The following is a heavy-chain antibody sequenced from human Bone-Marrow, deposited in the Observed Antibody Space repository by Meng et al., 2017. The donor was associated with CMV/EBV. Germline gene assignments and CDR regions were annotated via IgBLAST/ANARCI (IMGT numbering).Heavy chain of an antibody. CDR3: AKARVVGWVTSGWYFDWFDA. V-gene: IGHV3-23*01. D-gene: IGHD6-19*01. J-gene: IGHJ5*02. CDR1: GFTFSNAW. CDR2: ISGSADTT. Sequence: GGSLRLSCAASGFTFSNAWMSWVRQAPGKGLEWVSGISGSADTTYYADSVKGRFTIPRDNPKDTVFLQMNSLRAEDTAMYYCAKARVVGWVTSGWYFDWFDAWGQGTPVTVSS.